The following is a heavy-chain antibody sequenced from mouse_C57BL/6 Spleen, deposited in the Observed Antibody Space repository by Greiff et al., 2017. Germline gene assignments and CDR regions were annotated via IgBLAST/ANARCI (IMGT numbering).Heavy chain of an antibody. CDR1: GFNIKDYY. D-gene: IGHD2-5*01. CDR3: ARYYSNYVEAMDY. CDR2: IDPEDGDT. J-gene: IGHJ4*01. V-gene: IGHV14-2*01. Sequence: EVKLMESGAELVKPGASVKLSCTASGFNIKDYYMHWVKQRTEQGLEWIGRIDPEDGDTKYAPKFQGKATITADTSSNTAYLQLSSLISEDTAVYYCARYYSNYVEAMDYWGQGTSVTVSS.